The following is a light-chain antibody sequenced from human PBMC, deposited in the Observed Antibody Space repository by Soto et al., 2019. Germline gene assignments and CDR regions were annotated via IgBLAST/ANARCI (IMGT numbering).Light chain of an antibody. CDR2: DAS. Sequence: EIVLTQSPATLSLSPGERATLFCRASQSVSSHLAWYQQKPGQAPRLLIYDASNRATGIPARFSGSGSGTDFTLTISRLEPEDFAVYYCQQYGSSGTFGQGTKVDIK. CDR3: QQYGSSGT. J-gene: IGKJ1*01. CDR1: QSVSSH. V-gene: IGKV3-11*01.